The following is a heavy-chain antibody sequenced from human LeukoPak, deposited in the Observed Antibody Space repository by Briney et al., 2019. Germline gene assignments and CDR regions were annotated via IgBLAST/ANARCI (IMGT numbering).Heavy chain of an antibody. CDR2: ISYDGSNK. CDR1: GFTFSSYG. D-gene: IGHD3-10*01. V-gene: IGHV3-30*18. Sequence: GGSLRLSCAASGFTFSSYGMHWVRQAPGKGLEWVAVISYDGSNKYYADSVKGRFTISRDNSKNTLYLQMNSLRAEDTAVYYCAKEGELAHLWFGESLTPYYFDYWGQGTLVTVSS. J-gene: IGHJ4*02. CDR3: AKEGELAHLWFGESLTPYYFDY.